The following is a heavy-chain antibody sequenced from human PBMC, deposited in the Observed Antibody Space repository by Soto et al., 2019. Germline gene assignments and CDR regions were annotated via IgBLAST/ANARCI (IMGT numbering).Heavy chain of an antibody. CDR3: ARGLGQQLFDY. V-gene: IGHV3-13*04. J-gene: IGHJ4*02. D-gene: IGHD6-13*01. CDR2: IGTAGDT. CDR1: GFTFSSYD. Sequence: EVQLLESGGGLVQPGGSLRLSCAASGFTFSSYDMHWVRQATGKGLEWVSAIGTAGDTYYPGSVKGRFTISRENAKNSLYLQMNSLRAGDTAVYYCARGLGQQLFDYWGQGTLVTVSS.